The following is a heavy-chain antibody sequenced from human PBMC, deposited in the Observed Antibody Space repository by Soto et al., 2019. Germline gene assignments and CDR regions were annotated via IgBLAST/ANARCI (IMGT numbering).Heavy chain of an antibody. V-gene: IGHV1-69*13. D-gene: IGHD2-2*01. Sequence: SVKVSCKASGGTFSSYAISWVRQAPGQGLEWMGGIIPIFGTANYAQKFQGRVTITADESTSTAYMELSSLRSEDTAVYYCARNTYCSSTSCYHYYYYGTDVWGQGTTVTVSS. CDR1: GGTFSSYA. J-gene: IGHJ6*02. CDR3: ARNTYCSSTSCYHYYYYGTDV. CDR2: IIPIFGTA.